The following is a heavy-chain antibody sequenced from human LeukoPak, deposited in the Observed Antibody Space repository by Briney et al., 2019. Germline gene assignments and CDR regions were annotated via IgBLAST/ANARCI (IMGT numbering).Heavy chain of an antibody. J-gene: IGHJ6*02. CDR3: ARAVAGRIPYYYGMDV. Sequence: ASVKVSCKASGYTFTSYYMHWVRQAPGQGLEWIGIINPSGGSTSYAQKFQGRVTMTRDTSTSTVYMELSSLRSEDTAVYYCARAVAGRIPYYYGMDVWGQGTTVTVSS. D-gene: IGHD6-19*01. CDR2: INPSGGST. CDR1: GYTFTSYY. V-gene: IGHV1-46*01.